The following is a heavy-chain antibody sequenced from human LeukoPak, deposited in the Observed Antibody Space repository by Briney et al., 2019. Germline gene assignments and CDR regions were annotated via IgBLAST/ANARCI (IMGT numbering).Heavy chain of an antibody. CDR1: GGSISSYY. V-gene: IGHV4-59*08. J-gene: IGHJ4*02. CDR2: ISDIGSI. Sequence: SETLSLTCTVSGGSISSYYWSWIRRPPGKGLEWIAYISDIGSINYNPSLKSRVTISLETSKNQFSLKLSSVTAADTAVYYCAGHHPRNTVDFWGQGTLVTVSS. CDR3: AGHHPRNTVDF. D-gene: IGHD2/OR15-2a*01.